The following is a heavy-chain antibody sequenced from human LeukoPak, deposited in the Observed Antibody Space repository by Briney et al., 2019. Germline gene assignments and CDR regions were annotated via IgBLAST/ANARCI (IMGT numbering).Heavy chain of an antibody. CDR3: ARDHNQYYYGSGVSGGWFDP. CDR1: GGSISSYY. CDR2: IYYSGST. J-gene: IGHJ5*02. V-gene: IGHV4-39*07. D-gene: IGHD3-10*01. Sequence: SETLSLTCTVSGGSISSYYWGWIRQPPGKGLEWIGSIYYSGSTHYNLSLKSRVTISVNMSKNQFSLKLSSVTAADTAVYYCARDHNQYYYGSGVSGGWFDPWGQGTLVTVSA.